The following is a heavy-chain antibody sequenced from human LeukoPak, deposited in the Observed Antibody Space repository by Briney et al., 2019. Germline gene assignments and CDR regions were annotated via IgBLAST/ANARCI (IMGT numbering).Heavy chain of an antibody. CDR3: ARPLRESGYFYFDY. CDR2: ITSSSTTI. CDR1: GFTFDSYN. V-gene: IGHV3-48*04. D-gene: IGHD3-3*01. J-gene: IGHJ4*02. Sequence: GGSLRLSCAASGFTFDSYNMSWVRQAPGKGLEWVSYITSSSTTIYYPDSVKGRFTISRDNAKNSLYLQMNSLRAEDTAVYYCARPLRESGYFYFDYWGQGTLVTVSS.